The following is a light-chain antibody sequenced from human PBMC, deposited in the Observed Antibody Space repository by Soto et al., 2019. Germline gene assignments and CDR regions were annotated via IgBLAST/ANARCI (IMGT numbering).Light chain of an antibody. CDR3: NSYTSSTTPYV. CDR1: SSDVGAYNY. CDR2: DVT. Sequence: QSALTQPASVSGSPGQSTTISCTGSSSDVGAYNYVSWYQHHPDKDLKLVIYDVTNRSSGVSNRFSGSKSGNTASLTISGLQAEDEAGYYCNSYTSSTTPYVFGSGTKLTVL. V-gene: IGLV2-14*03. J-gene: IGLJ1*01.